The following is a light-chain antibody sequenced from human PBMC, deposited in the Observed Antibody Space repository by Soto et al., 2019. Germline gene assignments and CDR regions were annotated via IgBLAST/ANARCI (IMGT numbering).Light chain of an antibody. CDR1: QSISNY. CDR2: DAS. Sequence: EIVLTQSPATLSLSPGERATLSCRASQSISNYLAWYQQKPGQAPRLLIYDASNRATGIPPRFSGSGSGTDFTLTISSLEPEDFVVYYCQQRSNWPPITFGQGTRLEI. J-gene: IGKJ5*01. V-gene: IGKV3-11*01. CDR3: QQRSNWPPIT.